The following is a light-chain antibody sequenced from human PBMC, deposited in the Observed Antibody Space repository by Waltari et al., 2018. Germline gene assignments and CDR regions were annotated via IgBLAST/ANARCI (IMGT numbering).Light chain of an antibody. CDR2: WAS. Sequence: DIVMTQSPDSLTVSLGERATLNRKSSQTILYSSSNKNYLAWYQQKPRQPPKLLIYWASTRESGVPDRFSGTGSGTDFTLTISRLQAEDVAVYYCQQYFKTPLTFGGGTKVEIK. J-gene: IGKJ4*01. V-gene: IGKV4-1*01. CDR1: QTILYSSSNKNY. CDR3: QQYFKTPLT.